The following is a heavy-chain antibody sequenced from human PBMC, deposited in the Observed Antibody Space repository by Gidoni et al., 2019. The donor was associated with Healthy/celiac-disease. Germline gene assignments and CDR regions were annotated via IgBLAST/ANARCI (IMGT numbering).Heavy chain of an antibody. CDR3: AHRGGAAAGTCFDY. J-gene: IGHJ4*02. V-gene: IGHV2-5*02. CDR2: SYCDDDK. Sequence: QIILKESGPTLVKPTQTLTLTCTFSGFSLSTSGVGVGWIRQPPGKALEWLALSYCDDDKRYSPSLKSRLTITKDTSKNQVVLTMTNMDPVDTATYYGAHRGGAAAGTCFDYWGQGTLVTVSS. CDR1: GFSLSTSGVG. D-gene: IGHD6-13*01.